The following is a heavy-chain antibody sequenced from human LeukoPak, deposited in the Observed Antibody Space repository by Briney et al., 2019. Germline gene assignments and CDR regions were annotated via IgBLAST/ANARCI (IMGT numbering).Heavy chain of an antibody. D-gene: IGHD3-3*01. V-gene: IGHV4-4*07. CDR2: IYTSGST. J-gene: IGHJ6*02. CDR3: ARDRIFGEVITPYYYYYGMDV. Sequence: SETLSLTCTVSGGSISSYYWSWIRQPAGKGLEWIGRIYTSGSTNYNPSLKSRVTMSVDTSKNQFSLKLSSVTAADTAVYYCARDRIFGEVITPYYYYYGMDVWGQGTTVTVSS. CDR1: GGSISSYY.